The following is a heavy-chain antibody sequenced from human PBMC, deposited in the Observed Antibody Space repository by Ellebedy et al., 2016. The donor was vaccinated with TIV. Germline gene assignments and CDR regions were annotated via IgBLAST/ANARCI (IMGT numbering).Heavy chain of an antibody. J-gene: IGHJ3*02. CDR3: ARERYEYGGNGAFDI. V-gene: IGHV4-59*01. CDR2: LYYSGTN. CDR1: GGSISSYY. D-gene: IGHD4-23*01. Sequence: MPSETLSLTCTVSGGSISSYYWSWVRQPPGKGLGWIGYLYYSGTNNYNPSLKSRVTISKDTSKNQFTLKLTSVTAADTAVYYCARERYEYGGNGAFDIWGQGTMVTVSS.